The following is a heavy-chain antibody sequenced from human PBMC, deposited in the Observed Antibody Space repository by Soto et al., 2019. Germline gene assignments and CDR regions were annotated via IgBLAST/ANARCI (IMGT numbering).Heavy chain of an antibody. CDR1: GFTFSSYA. CDR2: ISGSGGST. CDR3: AKSRWSDIVLMVYDY. V-gene: IGHV3-23*01. Sequence: EVQLLESGGGLVQPGGSLRLSCVASGFTFSSYAMSWVRQAPGKGLEWVSAISGSGGSTYYADSVKGRFTISRDNSKNTLYLQMNSLRAEDTAVYYCAKSRWSDIVLMVYDYWGQGTLVTVSS. J-gene: IGHJ4*02. D-gene: IGHD2-8*01.